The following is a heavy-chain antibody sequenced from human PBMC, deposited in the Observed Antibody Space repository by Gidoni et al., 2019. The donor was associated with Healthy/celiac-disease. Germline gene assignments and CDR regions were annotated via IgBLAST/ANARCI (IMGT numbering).Heavy chain of an antibody. J-gene: IGHJ3*02. Sequence: QVQLVESGGGVVQPGRSLRLSCAASGFTFSSYGMHWVRQAPGKGLEWVAVIGYDGSNKYYADSVKGRFTISRDNSKNTLYLQMNSLRAEDTAVYYCARDGTTYYDFWSGSPPDAFDIWGQGTMVTVSS. D-gene: IGHD3-3*01. CDR2: IGYDGSNK. CDR3: ARDGTTYYDFWSGSPPDAFDI. V-gene: IGHV3-33*01. CDR1: GFTFSSYG.